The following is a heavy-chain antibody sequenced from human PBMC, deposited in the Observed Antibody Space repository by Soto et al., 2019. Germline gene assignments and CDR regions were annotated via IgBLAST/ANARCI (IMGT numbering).Heavy chain of an antibody. Sequence: EVHLLESGGNVVQPGGSLRLSCAASGFTFSSYAMNWVRQAPGKGLEWVSSISANGRNTYYADSVKGRFTISRDTSKNTLYLQLDRLRVEDTAIYYCAKDFSRLGWLALGAPFDSWGQGTLVTVSS. CDR1: GFTFSSYA. J-gene: IGHJ4*02. CDR3: AKDFSRLGWLALGAPFDS. V-gene: IGHV3-23*01. CDR2: ISANGRNT. D-gene: IGHD3-9*01.